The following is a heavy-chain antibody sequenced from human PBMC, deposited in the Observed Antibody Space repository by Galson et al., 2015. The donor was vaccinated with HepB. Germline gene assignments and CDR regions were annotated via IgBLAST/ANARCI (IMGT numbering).Heavy chain of an antibody. CDR1: GFTFSRYS. Sequence: SLRLSCAASGFTFSRYSMNWVRQAPGKGLEWVSYISSSSSTIYYADSVKGRFTISRDNAKNSLYLLMNSLRDEDTAVYYCASFYGSGSYYIYYYGMDVWGQGTTVTVSS. J-gene: IGHJ6*02. V-gene: IGHV3-48*02. CDR3: ASFYGSGSYYIYYYGMDV. CDR2: ISSSSSTI. D-gene: IGHD3-10*01.